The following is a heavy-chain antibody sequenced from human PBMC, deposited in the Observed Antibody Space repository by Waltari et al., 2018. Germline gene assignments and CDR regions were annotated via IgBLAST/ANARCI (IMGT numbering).Heavy chain of an antibody. CDR3: ARDDDILTGYSSH. J-gene: IGHJ4*02. V-gene: IGHV7-4-1*02. CDR1: GYTFTSYA. D-gene: IGHD3-9*01. Sequence: QVQLVQSGSELKKPGASAKVSCKASGYTFTSYAMNWVRQAPGQGLEWMGWINTNTGYPTYARCFSGLFVFSLDSSVSTAYLQISSLRAEDTAVYCCARDDDILTGYSSHWGQGTLVTVSS. CDR2: INTNTGYP.